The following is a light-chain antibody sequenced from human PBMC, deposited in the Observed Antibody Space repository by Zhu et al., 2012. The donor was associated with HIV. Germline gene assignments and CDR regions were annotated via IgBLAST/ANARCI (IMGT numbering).Light chain of an antibody. V-gene: IGKV3-15*01. CDR2: GAS. CDR3: QQYANSPYT. CDR1: QSIKNN. Sequence: EIVMTQSPATLSVSPGERATLSCRASQSIKNNLAWYQQKPGQAPRLLIRGASTRATGIPDRFSGSGYGTEFTLTISRLEPEDFAVYSCQQYANSPYTFGQGTKLEI. J-gene: IGKJ2*01.